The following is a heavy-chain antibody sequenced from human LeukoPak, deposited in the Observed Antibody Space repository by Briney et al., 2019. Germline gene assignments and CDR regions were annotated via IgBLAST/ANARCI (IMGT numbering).Heavy chain of an antibody. CDR1: GFTVSNNY. Sequence: GGSLRLSCAASGFTVSNNYMSWVRQAPGKGLEWVSVIYSGGSTYYADSVKGRFTISRDNSKNTLYLQMNSLRTEDTAVYYCAKAAKLPSITMLRGVRVYSYMDVWGKGTAVTISS. J-gene: IGHJ6*03. V-gene: IGHV3-53*05. CDR3: AKAAKLPSITMLRGVRVYSYMDV. CDR2: IYSGGST. D-gene: IGHD3-10*01.